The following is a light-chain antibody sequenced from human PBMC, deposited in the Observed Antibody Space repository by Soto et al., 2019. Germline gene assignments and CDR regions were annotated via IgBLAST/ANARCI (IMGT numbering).Light chain of an antibody. Sequence: DLQMTQSPSSLSASIGDRVTITCRASQAIRNNVGWYQQHPGKAPKRLIYAASDLESGVPSRFSGSASGTEFTLTISSLQPEDFATYYCLQQSSYPQTFGQGTRVEIK. V-gene: IGKV1-17*01. CDR1: QAIRNN. CDR2: AAS. CDR3: LQQSSYPQT. J-gene: IGKJ1*01.